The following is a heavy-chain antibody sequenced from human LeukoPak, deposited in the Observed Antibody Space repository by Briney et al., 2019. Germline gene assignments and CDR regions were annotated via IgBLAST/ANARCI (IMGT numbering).Heavy chain of an antibody. D-gene: IGHD2-15*01. CDR3: ARVGSTCDH. CDR2: IKKDGSET. CDR1: GFSFSTYW. J-gene: IGHJ4*02. V-gene: IGHV3-7*05. Sequence: PGGSLRLSCAASGFSFSTYWMSWVRQTPGKGLEWVANIKKDGSETYYVDSVKGRFTISRDNAKSSLCLQMNSLRAEDTAVYYCARVGSTCDHWGQGTLVTVSS.